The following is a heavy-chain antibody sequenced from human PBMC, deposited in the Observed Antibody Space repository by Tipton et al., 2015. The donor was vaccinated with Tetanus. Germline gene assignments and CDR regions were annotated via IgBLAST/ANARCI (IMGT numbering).Heavy chain of an antibody. J-gene: IGHJ4*02. D-gene: IGHD6-13*01. CDR1: GFTFDDYA. CDR2: ISWNSGSI. Sequence: SLRLSCAASGFTFDDYAMHWVRQAPGKGLGWVSGISWNSGSIGYADSVEGRFTISRGNAKNSLYLQMNSLRAEDTALYYCAKDIGRGQQFDYFDYWGQGTLVTVSS. V-gene: IGHV3-9*01. CDR3: AKDIGRGQQFDYFDY.